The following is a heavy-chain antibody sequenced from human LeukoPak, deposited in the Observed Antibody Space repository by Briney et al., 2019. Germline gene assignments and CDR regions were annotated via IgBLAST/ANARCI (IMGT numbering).Heavy chain of an antibody. CDR1: GFTFSTYS. Sequence: GGFLRLSCAASGFTFSTYSMNWVRQAPGKGLEWISYIISGSNTIYYSDSVKGRFTISRDNAKSSLFLQMEGLSAADTAVYYCATVNFYYDDSGYMPFDHWGQGALVVISS. V-gene: IGHV3-48*04. CDR2: IISGSNTI. D-gene: IGHD3-22*01. CDR3: ATVNFYYDDSGYMPFDH. J-gene: IGHJ4*02.